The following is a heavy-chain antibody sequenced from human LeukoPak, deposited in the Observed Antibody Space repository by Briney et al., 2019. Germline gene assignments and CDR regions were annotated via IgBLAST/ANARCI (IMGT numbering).Heavy chain of an antibody. Sequence: QPGGSLRLSCAASGFTFSTYEMNWVRQAPGKGLEWVSYISPNGRSISYADSVKGRFTISRDNAKNSLYLQMNSLRAEDTAIYYCTREGDNSTPDYWGQGTLVTVSS. CDR1: GFTFSTYE. J-gene: IGHJ4*02. CDR2: ISPNGRSI. D-gene: IGHD2/OR15-2a*01. V-gene: IGHV3-48*03. CDR3: TREGDNSTPDY.